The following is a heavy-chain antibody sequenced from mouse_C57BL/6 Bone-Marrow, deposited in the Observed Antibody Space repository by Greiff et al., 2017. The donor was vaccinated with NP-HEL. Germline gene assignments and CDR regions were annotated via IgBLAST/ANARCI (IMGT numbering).Heavy chain of an antibody. V-gene: IGHV1-52*01. Sequence: QVQLKESGAELVRPGSSVKLSCKASGYTFTSYWMHWVKQRPIQGLEWIGNIDPSDSETHYNQKFKDKATLTVDKSSSTAYMQLSSLTSEDSAVYYCARIANYYGSSWYYFDYWGQGTTLTVSS. CDR3: ARIANYYGSSWYYFDY. CDR2: IDPSDSET. D-gene: IGHD1-1*01. J-gene: IGHJ2*01. CDR1: GYTFTSYW.